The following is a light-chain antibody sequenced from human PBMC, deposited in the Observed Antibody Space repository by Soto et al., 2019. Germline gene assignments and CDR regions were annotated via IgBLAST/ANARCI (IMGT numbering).Light chain of an antibody. V-gene: IGKV3-20*01. CDR2: GAS. Sequence: VLTQSPGTLSLSPGVRATISCRASQSISSNYLAWYQHKPGQAPRLLTYGASSRATGIPHRFSGCRSGPDFTLTTSRLEPQDCGVFYPQQYGNSPPYTFGQGTRLEIK. J-gene: IGKJ2*01. CDR1: QSISSNY. CDR3: QQYGNSPPYT.